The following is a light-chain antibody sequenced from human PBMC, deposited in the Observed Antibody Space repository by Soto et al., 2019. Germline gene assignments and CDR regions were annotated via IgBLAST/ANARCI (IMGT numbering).Light chain of an antibody. CDR1: QSLVYSDGNTY. Sequence: DVVMTQSPLSLPVTLGQPASISCRSSQSLVYSDGNTYLNWFQQRPGQSPRRLIYKVSNRDSGVPDRFSGSGSVTDFTLKISRVEAEDVGVYYCMQNTHWPPTFGQGTKVEIK. CDR3: MQNTHWPPT. J-gene: IGKJ1*01. V-gene: IGKV2-30*01. CDR2: KVS.